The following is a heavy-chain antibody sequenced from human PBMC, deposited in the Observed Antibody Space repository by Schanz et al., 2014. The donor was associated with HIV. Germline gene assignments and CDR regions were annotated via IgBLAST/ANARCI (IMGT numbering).Heavy chain of an antibody. CDR2: IWYDGSNK. V-gene: IGHV3-33*08. J-gene: IGHJ4*02. D-gene: IGHD2-15*01. CDR1: GFTFRSYG. Sequence: QVQLVESGGGVVQPGRSLRLSCAASGFTFRSYGMHWVRQASGKGLEWVAVIWYDGSNKYYADSVKGRFTISRDNSKNTLYLQMNSLRAEDTAVYYCARGGIWEWDQPDFDYWGQGTLVAVSS. CDR3: ARGGIWEWDQPDFDY.